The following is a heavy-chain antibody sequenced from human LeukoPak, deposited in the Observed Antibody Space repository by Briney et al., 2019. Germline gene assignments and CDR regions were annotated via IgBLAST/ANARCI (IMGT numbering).Heavy chain of an antibody. V-gene: IGHV1-69*13. J-gene: IGHJ6*02. CDR2: IIPIFGTA. Sequence: ASVKVSCKASGGTFSSYAISWVRXXPXXXLEXMGGIIPIFGTANYAQKFQGRVTITADESTSTAYMELSSLGSEDTAVYYCARDPGYCSGGSCYGTDVWGQGTTVTVSS. D-gene: IGHD2-15*01. CDR3: ARDPGYCSGGSCYGTDV. CDR1: GGTFSSYA.